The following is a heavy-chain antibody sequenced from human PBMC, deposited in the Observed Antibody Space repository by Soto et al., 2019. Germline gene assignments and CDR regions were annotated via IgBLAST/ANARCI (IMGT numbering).Heavy chain of an antibody. CDR1: GGSISSDGYY. V-gene: IGHV4-31*03. CDR2: IYYSGST. CDR3: ARDIYCTNGVCLSGWFDP. J-gene: IGHJ5*02. D-gene: IGHD2-8*01. Sequence: SETLSLTCTVSGGSISSDGYYWSWIRQHPGKGLEWIGYIYYSGSTYYNPSLKSRVTISVDTSKNQFSLKLSSVTAADTAVYYCARDIYCTNGVCLSGWFDPWGQGTLVTVSS.